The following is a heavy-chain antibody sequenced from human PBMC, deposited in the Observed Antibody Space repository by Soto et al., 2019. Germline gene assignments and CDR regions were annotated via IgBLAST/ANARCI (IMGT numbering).Heavy chain of an antibody. D-gene: IGHD6-19*01. V-gene: IGHV1-8*01. CDR3: ARGGALYLALAEYYFDY. CDR2: MNPNSGNT. Sequence: QVQLVQSGAEVKKPGASVKVSCKASGYTFTSYDINWVRQATGQGLEWRGWMNPNSGNTGYAQKFQGRVTMTRNPSISTAYMELSRLRSADPAVYYCARGGALYLALAEYYFDYWGQGSLVTLAS. CDR1: GYTFTSYD. J-gene: IGHJ4*02.